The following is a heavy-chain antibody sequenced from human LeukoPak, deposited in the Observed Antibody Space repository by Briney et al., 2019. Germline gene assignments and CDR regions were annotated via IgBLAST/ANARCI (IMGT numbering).Heavy chain of an antibody. D-gene: IGHD2-21*01. V-gene: IGHV3-53*01. CDR1: GLTVSSNY. CDR3: ARGLRYFDY. J-gene: IGHJ4*02. CDR2: SYSGGST. Sequence: GSLRLSCAASGLTVSSNYMNWVRQAPGKGLEWVSVSYSGGSTYYADSVKGRFTISRDNSKNTLYLQMNSLRAEDTAVYYCARGLRYFDYWGQGTLVTVSS.